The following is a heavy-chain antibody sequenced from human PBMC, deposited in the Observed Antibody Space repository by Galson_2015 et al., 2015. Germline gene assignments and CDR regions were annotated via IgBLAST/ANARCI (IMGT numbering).Heavy chain of an antibody. CDR3: ARDREERIVLFGVVYPGAFDI. CDR2: ISMSSTYI. CDR1: GFSFNTYS. Sequence: SLRLSCAASGFSFNTYSMNWVRQAPGKGLEWVSSISMSSTYIFYADSVKGRFTISRDDAKNSLYLQMNSLRAEGTAVYYCARDREERIVLFGVVYPGAFDIWGQGTMVTVSS. J-gene: IGHJ3*02. D-gene: IGHD3/OR15-3a*01. V-gene: IGHV3-21*01.